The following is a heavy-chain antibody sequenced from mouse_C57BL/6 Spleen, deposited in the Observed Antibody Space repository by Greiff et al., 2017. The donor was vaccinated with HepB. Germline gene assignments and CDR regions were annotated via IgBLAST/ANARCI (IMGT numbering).Heavy chain of an antibody. CDR1: GYTFTDYY. CDR2: INPYNGGT. J-gene: IGHJ1*03. D-gene: IGHD1-1*01. V-gene: IGHV1-19*01. CDR3: ARGTTVVAKDWYFDV. Sequence: SGPVLVKPGASVKMSCKASGYTFTDYYMNWVKQSHGKSLEWIGVINPYNGGTSYNQKFKGKATLTVDKSSSTAYMELNSLTSEDSAVYYCARGTTVVAKDWYFDVWGTGTTVTVSS.